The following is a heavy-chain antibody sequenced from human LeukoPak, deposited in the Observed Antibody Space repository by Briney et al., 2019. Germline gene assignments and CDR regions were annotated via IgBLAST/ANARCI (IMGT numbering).Heavy chain of an antibody. V-gene: IGHV3-21*01. CDR1: GFTFSSYS. J-gene: IGHJ4*02. D-gene: IGHD6-19*01. CDR3: ARADSSGWYFDY. CDR2: ISSSSSYI. Sequence: GGSLRLSCAASGFTFSSYSMNWVRQAPGKGLEWVSDISSSSSYIYYADPVKGRFTISRDNAKNSLYLQMNSQRAEDTAVYYCARADSSGWYFDYWGQGTLVTVSS.